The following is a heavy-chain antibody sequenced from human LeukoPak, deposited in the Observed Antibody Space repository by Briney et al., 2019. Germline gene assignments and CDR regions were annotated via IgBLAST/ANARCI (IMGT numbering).Heavy chain of an antibody. CDR2: INPNSGGT. CDR3: ARGSGSYTPFDY. V-gene: IGHV1-2*02. J-gene: IGHJ4*02. CDR1: GYTFTGYY. D-gene: IGHD1-26*01. Sequence: ASVKVSCKASGYTFTGYYMHWVRQAPGQGLEWMGWINPNSGGTNYAQKFQGRVTMTRDTSISTAYMELSRLRSDNTAVYYCARGSGSYTPFDYWGQGTLVTVSS.